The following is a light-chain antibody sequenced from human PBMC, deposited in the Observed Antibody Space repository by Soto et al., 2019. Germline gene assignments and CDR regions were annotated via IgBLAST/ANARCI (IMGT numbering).Light chain of an antibody. CDR3: QQYYNTPLT. Sequence: DIVMSQTPDSLAVSLGERATINCKSSQSVLYSSNNKNYLAWYQQKPGQPPKLLIYWASLRESGVPDRISGSGSGTDFSLTISSLQAEDVAVYYCQQYYNTPLTFGGGTKVEIK. CDR2: WAS. CDR1: QSVLYSSNNKNY. V-gene: IGKV4-1*01. J-gene: IGKJ4*01.